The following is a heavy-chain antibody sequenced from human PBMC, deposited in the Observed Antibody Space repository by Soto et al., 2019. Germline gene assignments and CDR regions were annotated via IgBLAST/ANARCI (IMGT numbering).Heavy chain of an antibody. V-gene: IGHV4-31*02. CDR1: GGSISSGGYY. D-gene: IGHD3-22*01. CDR2: IYYSGST. Sequence: SETLSLTCTVSGGSISSGGYYWSWIRQHPGKGLEWIGYIYYSGSTYYNPSLKSRVTISVDTSKNQFSLKLSSVTAADTAVYYCARERYYDSSGLFDPWGQGTLVTVSS. CDR3: ARERYYDSSGLFDP. J-gene: IGHJ5*02.